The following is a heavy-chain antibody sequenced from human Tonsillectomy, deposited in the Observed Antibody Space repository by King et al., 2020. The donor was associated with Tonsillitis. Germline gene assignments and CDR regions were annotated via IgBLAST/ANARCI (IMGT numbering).Heavy chain of an antibody. CDR2: ISAYNGNT. CDR1: GYTFTSYG. V-gene: IGHV1-18*01. Sequence: QLVQSGAEVKKPGASVKVSCKASGYTFTSYGISWVRQAPGQGLEWMGWISAYNGNTNYAQKLQGRVTMTTDTSTSTAYMELRSLRSDDTAVYYCARVSPSEPPLVGATIFDYWGQGTLVTVSS. J-gene: IGHJ4*02. CDR3: ARVSPSEPPLVGATIFDY. D-gene: IGHD1-26*01.